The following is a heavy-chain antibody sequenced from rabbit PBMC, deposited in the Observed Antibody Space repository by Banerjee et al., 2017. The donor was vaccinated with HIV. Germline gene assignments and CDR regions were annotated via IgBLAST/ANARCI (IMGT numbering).Heavy chain of an antibody. CDR1: GFSFSSNYW. J-gene: IGHJ4*01. V-gene: IGHV1S45*01. D-gene: IGHD4-1*01. CDR2: INTQSSGYT. CDR3: ARDLAGVIGWNFNL. Sequence: QEQLVESGGDLVKPEGSLTLTCTASGFSFSSNYWISWVRQAPGKGLEWIALINTQSSGYTYYASWAKGRFTISKTSSTTVTLQMTSLTAADTATYFCARDLAGVIGWNFNLWGQGTLVTVS.